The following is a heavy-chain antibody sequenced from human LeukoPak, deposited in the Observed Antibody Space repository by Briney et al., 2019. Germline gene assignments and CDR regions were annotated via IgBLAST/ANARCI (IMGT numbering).Heavy chain of an antibody. CDR3: TRDLAAVPGPRMDV. CDR2: INPDGSER. J-gene: IGHJ6*02. CDR1: GFSFSSYY. Sequence: GGSPRLSCAASGFSFSSYYMSWVRQAPGKGLEWVALINPDGSERYYVGSVKGRFTISRDNAKNSLYLQMDSLRDDDTAMYFCTRDLAAVPGPRMDVWGQGTTVTVSS. D-gene: IGHD6-19*01. V-gene: IGHV3-7*03.